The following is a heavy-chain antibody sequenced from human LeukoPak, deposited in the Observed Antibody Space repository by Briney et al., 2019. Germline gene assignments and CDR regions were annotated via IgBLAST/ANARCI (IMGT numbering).Heavy chain of an antibody. J-gene: IGHJ4*02. CDR2: IYHSGST. Sequence: SETLSLTCTVSGYSISSGYYWGWIRQPPGKGLEWIGSIYHSGSTYYNPSLKSRVTISVDTSKNQFSLKLSSVTAADTAVYHCARVFYGDYGPYYFDYWGQGTLVTVSS. CDR3: ARVFYGDYGPYYFDY. D-gene: IGHD4-17*01. V-gene: IGHV4-38-2*02. CDR1: GYSISSGYY.